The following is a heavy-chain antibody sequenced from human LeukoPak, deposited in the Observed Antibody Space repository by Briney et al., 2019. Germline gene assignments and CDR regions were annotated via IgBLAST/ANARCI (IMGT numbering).Heavy chain of an antibody. CDR3: VRASADSGGAFDV. D-gene: IGHD2-15*01. Sequence: KPSETLSFTCTVSGASINKDYWAWIRQPPGRGLEWIGYVIDSDFNEANGDITNYNPSLETRVTTSRDTPKNQFSLKLSSMTAADTAIYYCVRASADSGGAFDVWGHGTVVTVSS. V-gene: IGHV4-59*01. CDR1: GASINKDY. J-gene: IGHJ3*01. CDR2: VIDSDFNEANGDIT.